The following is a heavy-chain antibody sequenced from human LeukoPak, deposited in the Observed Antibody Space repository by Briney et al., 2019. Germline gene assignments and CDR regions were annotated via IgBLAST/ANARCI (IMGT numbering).Heavy chain of an antibody. V-gene: IGHV3-53*01. J-gene: IGHJ6*02. CDR2: IYSGGST. CDR3: ARSSGYLQAYYYGMDV. CDR1: GFTVSSNY. D-gene: IGHD3-22*01. Sequence: EGSLRLSCAASGFTVSSNYMSWVRQAPGKGLEWVSVIYSGGSTYYADSVKDRFTISRDNSKNTLYLQMNSLRAEDTAVYYCARSSGYLQAYYYGMDVWGQGTTVTVSS.